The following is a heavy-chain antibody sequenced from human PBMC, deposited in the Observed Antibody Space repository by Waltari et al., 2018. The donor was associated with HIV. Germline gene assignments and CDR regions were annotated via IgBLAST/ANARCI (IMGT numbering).Heavy chain of an antibody. Sequence: EVQLVESGGALVQSGGSLTLSCAASGFIFGTSAMSWVRQAPGKGLEWVSSISGSGGKTYYADSVKGRFTISGDTSKNTLYLQMRGLRAEDTAVYYCANLLYLRTAATSWGQGTLVTVSS. CDR3: ANLLYLRTAATS. CDR2: ISGSGGKT. J-gene: IGHJ5*02. V-gene: IGHV3-23*04. D-gene: IGHD1-26*01. CDR1: GFIFGTSA.